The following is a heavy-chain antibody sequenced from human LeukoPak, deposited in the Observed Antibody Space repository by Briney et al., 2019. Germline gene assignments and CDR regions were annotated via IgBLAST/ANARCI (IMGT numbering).Heavy chain of an antibody. Sequence: SETLSLTCTVSGGSISSANYYWNWIRQPPGKGLEWIGYISYSGSTHYNPSLKSRATISADTSKNQFSLKLTSMTAADTAVYHCARGGEGYNYVYWGQGTLVTVFS. CDR3: ARGGEGYNYVY. J-gene: IGHJ4*02. CDR2: ISYSGST. CDR1: GGSISSANYY. V-gene: IGHV4-30-4*01. D-gene: IGHD5-24*01.